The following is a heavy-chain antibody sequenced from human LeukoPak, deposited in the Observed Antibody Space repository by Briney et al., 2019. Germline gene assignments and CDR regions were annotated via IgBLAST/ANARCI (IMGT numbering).Heavy chain of an antibody. J-gene: IGHJ6*03. V-gene: IGHV3-66*01. CDR2: LYSGGST. Sequence: GGSLRLSCAPPGFTVSSNYMIWVRKAPGKELEWVSVLYSGGSTYYADSAKGRFTISRDNSRNTLYLQMNSLRAEDTAVYYCARDRASSGWYGYYYYYMDVWGKGTTVTISS. CDR1: GFTVSSNY. CDR3: ARDRASSGWYGYYYYYMDV. D-gene: IGHD6-19*01.